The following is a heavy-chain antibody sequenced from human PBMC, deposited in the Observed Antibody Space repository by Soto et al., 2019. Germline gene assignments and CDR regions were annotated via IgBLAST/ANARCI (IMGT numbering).Heavy chain of an antibody. CDR2: IYYSGST. D-gene: IGHD6-19*01. Sequence: PSETLSLTCTVSGGSISSYYWSWIRQPPGKGLEWIGYIYYSGSTNYNPSLKSRVTISVDTSKNQFSLKLSSVTAADTAMYYCAREDSSGCDYWGQGTLVTVSS. CDR1: GGSISSYY. V-gene: IGHV4-59*01. J-gene: IGHJ4*02. CDR3: AREDSSGCDY.